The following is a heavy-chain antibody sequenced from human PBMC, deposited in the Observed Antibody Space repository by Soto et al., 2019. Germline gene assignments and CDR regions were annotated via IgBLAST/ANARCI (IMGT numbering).Heavy chain of an antibody. J-gene: IGHJ4*02. CDR1: GFTFSSYG. V-gene: IGHV3-33*01. CDR2: IWYDGSNK. CDR3: ARDLRIAVAGTPLGY. Sequence: SLRLSCAASGFTFSSYGMHWVRQAPGKGLEWVAVIWYDGSNKYYADSVKGRLTISRGNSKNTLYLQMNSLRAEDTAVYYCARDLRIAVAGTPLGYWGQGTLVTVSS. D-gene: IGHD6-19*01.